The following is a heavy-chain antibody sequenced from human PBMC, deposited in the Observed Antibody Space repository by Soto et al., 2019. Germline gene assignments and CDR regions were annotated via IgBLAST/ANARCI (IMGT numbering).Heavy chain of an antibody. D-gene: IGHD2-2*01. CDR1: GYTFTSYC. V-gene: IGHV1-18*04. CDR3: ARDRDIVVVPAAIGYYYYGMDV. Sequence: GASVKVSCKASGYTFTSYCISWVLQAPGQGLEWMGWISAYNGNTNYAQKLQGRVTMTTDTSTSTAYMELRSLRSDDTAVYYCARDRDIVVVPAAIGYYYYGMDVWGQGTTVTVSS. CDR2: ISAYNGNT. J-gene: IGHJ6*02.